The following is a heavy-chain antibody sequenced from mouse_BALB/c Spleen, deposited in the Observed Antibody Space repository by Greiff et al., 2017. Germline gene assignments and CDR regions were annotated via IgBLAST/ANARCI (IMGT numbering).Heavy chain of an antibody. CDR3: ARGGNYGAY. Sequence: QVQLKQSGAELVMPGASVKMSCKASGYTFTDYWMHWVKQRPGQGLEWIGAIDTSDSYTSYNQKFKGKATLTVDESSSTAYMQLSSLTSEDSAVYYCARGGNYGAYWGQGTLVTVSA. V-gene: IGHV1-69*01. D-gene: IGHD2-1*01. CDR1: GYTFTDYW. J-gene: IGHJ3*01. CDR2: IDTSDSYT.